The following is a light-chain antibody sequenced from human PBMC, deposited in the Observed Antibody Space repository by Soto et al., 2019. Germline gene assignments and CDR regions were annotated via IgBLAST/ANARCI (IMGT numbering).Light chain of an antibody. CDR1: ISDVGGSNH. Sequence: QSVLTQPASVSYSPGQSITISCTGTISDVGGSNHVSWYQQHPGKAPKLMIYDVTNRPSGVSHRFSGSESGSTASLIISGLQAEDEADYYCVSFTSSTPYVLGTGTKVTVL. V-gene: IGLV2-14*01. CDR3: VSFTSSTPYV. J-gene: IGLJ1*01. CDR2: DVT.